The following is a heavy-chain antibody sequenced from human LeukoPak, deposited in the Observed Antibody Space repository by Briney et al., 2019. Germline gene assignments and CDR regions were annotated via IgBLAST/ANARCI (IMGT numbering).Heavy chain of an antibody. CDR3: AKDRSMIVVVKVFDY. Sequence: PGGSLRVSCAASGFTFSSYAMSWVRQAPGNGLEWVSAISGSGGSTYYADSVKGRFTISRDNSKNTLYLQMNSLRAEDTAVYYCAKDRSMIVVVKVFDYWGQGTLVTVSS. D-gene: IGHD3-22*01. CDR1: GFTFSSYA. J-gene: IGHJ4*02. CDR2: ISGSGGST. V-gene: IGHV3-23*01.